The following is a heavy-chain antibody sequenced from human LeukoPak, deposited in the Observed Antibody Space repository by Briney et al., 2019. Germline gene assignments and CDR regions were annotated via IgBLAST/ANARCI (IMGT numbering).Heavy chain of an antibody. J-gene: IGHJ4*02. CDR2: IYYSGST. D-gene: IGHD3-22*01. CDR1: GGSISSYY. Sequence: PSETLSLTCTVSGGSISSYYWSWIRQPPGKGLEWIGYIYYSGSTNYNPSLKSRVTISVDTSKNQFSLKLSSVTAADTAVYYCARESGYYDSSGYPSFDYWGQGTLVTVSS. V-gene: IGHV4-59*01. CDR3: ARESGYYDSSGYPSFDY.